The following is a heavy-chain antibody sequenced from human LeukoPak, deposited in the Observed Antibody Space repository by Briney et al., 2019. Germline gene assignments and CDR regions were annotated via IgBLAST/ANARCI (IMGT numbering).Heavy chain of an antibody. CDR2: ISSSGSTI. CDR3: ARAGEVVWSAFDI. D-gene: IGHD3-22*01. V-gene: IGHV3-48*04. CDR1: GFTFSSYG. J-gene: IGHJ3*02. Sequence: PGGSLRLSCAASGFTFSSYGMHWVRQAPGKGLEWVSYISSSGSTIYYADSVKGRFTISRDNAKNSLYLQMNSLRAEDTAVYYCARAGEVVWSAFDIWGQGTMVTVSS.